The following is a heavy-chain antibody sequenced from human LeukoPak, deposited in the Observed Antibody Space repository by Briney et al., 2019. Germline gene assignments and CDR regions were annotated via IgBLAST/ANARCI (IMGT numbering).Heavy chain of an antibody. D-gene: IGHD4-11*01. CDR3: ARGRDYSNYVPFDY. J-gene: IGHJ4*02. CDR2: ISSSSYI. Sequence: GGSLRLSCAASGFTFSSYSMNWVRQAPGKGLEWVSSISSSSYIYYADSVKGQFTISRDNAKNSLYLQMNSLRAEDTAVYYCARGRDYSNYVPFDYWGQGTLVTVSS. V-gene: IGHV3-21*01. CDR1: GFTFSSYS.